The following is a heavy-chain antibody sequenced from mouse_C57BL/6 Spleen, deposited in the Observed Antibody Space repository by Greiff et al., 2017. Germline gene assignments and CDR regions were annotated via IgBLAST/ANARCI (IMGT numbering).Heavy chain of an antibody. D-gene: IGHD1-1*01. CDR2: INPNNGGT. J-gene: IGHJ4*01. V-gene: IGHV1-26*01. Sequence: EVQLQQSGPELVKPGASVKISCKASGYTFTDYYMNWVKQSHGKSLEWIGDINPNNGGTSYNQKFKGKASLTVDKSSSTAYMELRSLTSEDSAVYYCARLGYITTVRDYWGQGTPVTVSS. CDR1: GYTFTDYY. CDR3: ARLGYITTVRDY.